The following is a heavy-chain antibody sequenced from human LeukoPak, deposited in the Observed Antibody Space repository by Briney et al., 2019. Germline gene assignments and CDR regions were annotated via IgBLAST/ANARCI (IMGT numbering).Heavy chain of an antibody. Sequence: GGSLRLSCAASGFTFSSYAMTWVRQAPGKGLEWVSAISGSGLSTYYPDSVKGRFTISRDNSKNTLYLQINSLRAEDTAVYYCTKEYGGWAPGTAFDIWGQGTVVTVSS. CDR2: ISGSGLST. D-gene: IGHD4-23*01. V-gene: IGHV3-23*01. J-gene: IGHJ3*02. CDR1: GFTFSSYA. CDR3: TKEYGGWAPGTAFDI.